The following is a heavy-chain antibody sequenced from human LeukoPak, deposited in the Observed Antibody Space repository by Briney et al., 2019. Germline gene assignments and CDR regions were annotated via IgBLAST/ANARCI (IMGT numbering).Heavy chain of an antibody. V-gene: IGHV1-58*01. CDR3: AAVPHSRYSYGDRSRAVEY. CDR2: ILVGSRNT. D-gene: IGHD3-10*01. CDR1: GLTFTSSS. J-gene: IGHJ4*02. Sequence: SVTLLYKASGLTFTSSSAQWVRRARGQRLEWIGQILVGSRNTNYAQKLQERVTITRDMSTSTAYMKLSSLRSEHTAVYYCAAVPHSRYSYGDRSRAVEYWGQGTRVTVSS.